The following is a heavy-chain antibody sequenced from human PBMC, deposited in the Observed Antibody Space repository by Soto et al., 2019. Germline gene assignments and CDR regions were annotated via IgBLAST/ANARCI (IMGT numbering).Heavy chain of an antibody. V-gene: IGHV3-30*18. D-gene: IGHD6-19*01. CDR2: ISYDGSNK. J-gene: IGHJ4*02. CDR1: GFTFSSYG. Sequence: QVQLVESGGGVVQPGRSLRLSCAASGFTFSSYGMHWVRQAPGKGLEWVAVISYDGSNKYYADSVKGRFTISRDNSKNTLYLQMNSLRAEDTAVYYCAKDLSQWLVRILGYWGQGTLVTVSS. CDR3: AKDLSQWLVRILGY.